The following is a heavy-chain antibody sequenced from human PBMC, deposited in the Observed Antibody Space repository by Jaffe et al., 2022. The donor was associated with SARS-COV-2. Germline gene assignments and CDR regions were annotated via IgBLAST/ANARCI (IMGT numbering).Heavy chain of an antibody. CDR3: ARDDAWSFDY. Sequence: EVQLVESGGGLVQPGGSLRLSCAASGFAFNSYAMNWVRQAPGKGLEWVSYINRDADNIHYADSVKGRFTISRDNAKNSLYLQMSSLRDEDTAVYYCARDDAWSFDYWGQGTLVTVSS. J-gene: IGHJ4*02. CDR2: INRDADNI. D-gene: IGHD1-1*01. CDR1: GFAFNSYA. V-gene: IGHV3-48*02.